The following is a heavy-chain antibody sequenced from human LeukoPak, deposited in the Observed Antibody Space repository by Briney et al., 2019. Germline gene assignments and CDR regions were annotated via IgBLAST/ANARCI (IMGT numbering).Heavy chain of an antibody. CDR1: GGSFSGYY. Sequence: SETLSLTCAVYGGSFSGYYWSWIRQPPGKGLEWMGEINHSGSTNYNPSLTSRGTISVDTSKNQFSLKLSSVTAADTAVYYCARATYYDFWSGYSMGPFDIWGQGTMVTVSS. CDR3: ARATYYDFWSGYSMGPFDI. CDR2: INHSGST. D-gene: IGHD3-3*01. J-gene: IGHJ3*02. V-gene: IGHV4-34*01.